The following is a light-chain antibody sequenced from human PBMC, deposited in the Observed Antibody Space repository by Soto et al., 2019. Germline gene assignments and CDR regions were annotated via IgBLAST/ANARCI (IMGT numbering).Light chain of an antibody. V-gene: IGKV3D-15*01. CDR1: QSVSTR. J-gene: IGKJ2*01. Sequence: EIVMTQSPATLSVSPGERATLSCRASQSVSTRLAWYQQKPGQAPRLLIYGASTRATGIPARFSGSGSGTEFTLTISSLQSEDFAVYHCQQYNNWPPEYTFVQGTKLEIK. CDR2: GAS. CDR3: QQYNNWPPEYT.